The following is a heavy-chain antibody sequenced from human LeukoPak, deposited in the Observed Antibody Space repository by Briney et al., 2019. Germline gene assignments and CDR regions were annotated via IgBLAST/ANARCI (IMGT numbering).Heavy chain of an antibody. CDR2: INHSGST. Sequence: SETLSLTCAVYGGSFSGCYWSWIRQPPGKGLEWIGEINHSGSTNYNPSLKSRVTISVDTSKNQFSLKLSSVTAADTAVYYCARGLSRIVVVTAPQEAFDIWGQGTMVTVSS. D-gene: IGHD2-21*02. CDR1: GGSFSGCY. CDR3: ARGLSRIVVVTAPQEAFDI. V-gene: IGHV4-34*01. J-gene: IGHJ3*02.